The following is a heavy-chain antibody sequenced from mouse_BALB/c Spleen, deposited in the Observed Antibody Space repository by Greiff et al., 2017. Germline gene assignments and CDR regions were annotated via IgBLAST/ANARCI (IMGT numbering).Heavy chain of an antibody. CDR3: ARGIYDNDWYFDV. CDR1: GFTFSTYA. D-gene: IGHD2-4*01. Sequence: EVMLVESGGGLVKPGGSLKLSCAASGFTFSTYAMSWVRQTPEKRLEWVASISSGGSTYYPDSVKGRFTISRDNARNILNLQMSSLRSEDTAMYYCARGIYDNDWYFDVWGAGTTVTVSS. J-gene: IGHJ1*01. V-gene: IGHV5-6-5*01. CDR2: ISSGGST.